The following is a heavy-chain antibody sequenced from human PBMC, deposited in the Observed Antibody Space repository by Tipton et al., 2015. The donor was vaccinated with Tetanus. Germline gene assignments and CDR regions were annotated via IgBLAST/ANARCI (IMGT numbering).Heavy chain of an antibody. Sequence: TLSLTCRVSGDSITDSHWSWIRQPPGKGLEWIAKIYFREGTDYNPSLQGRVRISLDTSKSQFSLRLTSVTAADTAVYYCARIHDYWSGYFDFWGQGTPVTVSP. V-gene: IGHV4-59*01. CDR2: IYFREGT. CDR1: GDSITDSH. J-gene: IGHJ4*02. D-gene: IGHD3-3*01. CDR3: ARIHDYWSGYFDF.